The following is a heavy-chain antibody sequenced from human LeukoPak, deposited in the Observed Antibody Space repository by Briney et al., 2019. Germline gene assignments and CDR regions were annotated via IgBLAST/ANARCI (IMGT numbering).Heavy chain of an antibody. V-gene: IGHV3-21*01. J-gene: IGHJ4*02. D-gene: IGHD6-6*01. CDR1: GFTFSSYS. Sequence: PGGSLRLSCAASGFTFSSYSMNWVRQAPGKGLEWVSSISSSSSYIYYADSVKGRFTISRDNAKNSLYLQMNSLRAEDTAVYYCAREEYSSSSDFDYWGQGTLVTVSS. CDR2: ISSSSSYI. CDR3: AREEYSSSSDFDY.